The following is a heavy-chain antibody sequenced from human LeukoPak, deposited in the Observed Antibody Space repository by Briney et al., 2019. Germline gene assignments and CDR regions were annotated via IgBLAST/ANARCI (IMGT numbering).Heavy chain of an antibody. CDR3: ARGWELHDAFDI. Sequence: SETLSLTCNVSGGSISSYYWSWIRQPPGKGLEWIGYIYYSGSTNYNPSLKSRVTMSVDTSKNQFSLEVTSVSAADTAVYYCARGWELHDAFDIWGQGTMVTVSS. CDR1: GGSISSYY. D-gene: IGHD1-26*01. V-gene: IGHV4-59*01. CDR2: IYYSGST. J-gene: IGHJ3*02.